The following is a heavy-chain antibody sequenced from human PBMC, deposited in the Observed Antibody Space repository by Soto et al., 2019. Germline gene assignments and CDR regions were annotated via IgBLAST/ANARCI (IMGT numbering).Heavy chain of an antibody. D-gene: IGHD2-15*01. J-gene: IGHJ4*02. CDR2: ISGSGGST. CDR3: AKVVVAATDQVVQYYFDY. Sequence: GGSLRLSCAASGFTFSSYAMSWVRQAPGKGLEWVSAISGSGGSTYYADSVKGRFTISRDNSKNTLYLQMNSLRAEDTAVYYCAKVVVAATDQVVQYYFDYWGQGTLVTVSS. CDR1: GFTFSSYA. V-gene: IGHV3-23*01.